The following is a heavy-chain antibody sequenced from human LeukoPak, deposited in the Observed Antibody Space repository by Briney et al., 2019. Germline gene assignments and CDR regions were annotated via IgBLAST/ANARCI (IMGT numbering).Heavy chain of an antibody. V-gene: IGHV4-39*01. Sequence: PSETLSLTCSVSGDSISSSSYYWGWIRQPPGKGLEWIGTIFYSGTTYYNPSLKSRVTMSVDTSKNQFSLKLSSVTAADTAVYYCARGRNTMVRGAIGQTSLYYSSYYMDVWGKGTTVTVSS. CDR1: GDSISSSSYY. CDR2: IFYSGTT. J-gene: IGHJ6*03. CDR3: ARGRNTMVRGAIGQTSLYYSSYYMDV. D-gene: IGHD3-10*01.